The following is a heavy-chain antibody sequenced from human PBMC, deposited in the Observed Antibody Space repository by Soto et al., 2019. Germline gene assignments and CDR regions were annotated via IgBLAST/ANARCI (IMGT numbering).Heavy chain of an antibody. J-gene: IGHJ4*02. CDR2: IYYSGST. CDR3: ARDNLSVAGPYYFDY. Sequence: QVQLQESGPGLVKPSQTLSLTCTVSGGSISSGGYYWSWIRQPPGKGLEWIGYIYYSGSTYYNPSLKSRVTISLDTSKNQFSLKLSSVTAADTAVYYCARDNLSVAGPYYFDYWGQGTLVTVSS. CDR1: GGSISSGGYY. V-gene: IGHV4-31*03. D-gene: IGHD6-19*01.